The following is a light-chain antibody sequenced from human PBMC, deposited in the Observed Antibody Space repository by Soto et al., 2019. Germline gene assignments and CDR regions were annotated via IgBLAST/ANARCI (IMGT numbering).Light chain of an antibody. Sequence: EIVLTQSPGTLSLSPGERATLSCRASQSISSVYLAWYQQKPGQAPRLLIYGASTRATGIPDRFSGSGSGTDFTLTISRLEPEDFAVYYCQQYGSSRSYTCGQGTNVELK. CDR1: QSISSVY. CDR2: GAS. J-gene: IGKJ2*01. CDR3: QQYGSSRSYT. V-gene: IGKV3-20*01.